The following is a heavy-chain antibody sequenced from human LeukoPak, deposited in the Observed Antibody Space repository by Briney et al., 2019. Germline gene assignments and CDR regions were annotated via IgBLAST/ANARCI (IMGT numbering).Heavy chain of an antibody. CDR3: ARGYVDTAMVSIDY. CDR2: IYHSGST. J-gene: IGHJ4*02. V-gene: IGHV4-39*07. Sequence: SETLSLTCTVSGGSISSSSYYWGWIRQPPGKGLEWIGSIYHSGSTYYNPSLKSRVTISVDTSKNQFSLKLSSVTAADTAVYYCARGYVDTAMVSIDYWGQGTLVTVSS. D-gene: IGHD5-18*01. CDR1: GGSISSSSYY.